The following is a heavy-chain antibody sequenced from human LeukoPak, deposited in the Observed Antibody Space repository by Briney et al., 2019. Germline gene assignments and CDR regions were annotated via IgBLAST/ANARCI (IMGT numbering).Heavy chain of an antibody. D-gene: IGHD1-26*01. CDR3: ARHQDVGAIAFDY. Sequence: SETLSLTCTVSGGSISSYYWSWLRQPPGKGLEWIGYIYYSGSATYNPSLKSRVTLSVDTSKKQLSLKLSSVTAADTAVYYCARHQDVGAIAFDYWGQGTLVTVSS. CDR1: GGSISSYY. V-gene: IGHV4-59*08. J-gene: IGHJ4*02. CDR2: IYYSGSA.